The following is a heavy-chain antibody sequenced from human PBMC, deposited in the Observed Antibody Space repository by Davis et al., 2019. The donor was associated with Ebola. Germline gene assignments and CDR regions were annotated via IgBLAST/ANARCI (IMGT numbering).Heavy chain of an antibody. Sequence: GGSLRLSCAASGFTFDDYAMYWVRQAPGKGLEWVSGISWNSVTIGYADSVKGRFTISRDNAKNSLYLQMNSLKSEDTALYYCAKGRYQLLLSPGMDVWGQGTTVTVSS. CDR3: AKGRYQLLLSPGMDV. CDR1: GFTFDDYA. J-gene: IGHJ6*02. V-gene: IGHV3-9*01. D-gene: IGHD2-2*01. CDR2: ISWNSVTI.